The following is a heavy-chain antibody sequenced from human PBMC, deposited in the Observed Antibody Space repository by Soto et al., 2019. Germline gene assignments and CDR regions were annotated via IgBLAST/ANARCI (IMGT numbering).Heavy chain of an antibody. CDR3: AREGLPFIVPAALDAFDI. D-gene: IGHD2-2*01. J-gene: IGHJ3*02. CDR1: GYTFTSYG. CDR2: ISAYNGNT. V-gene: IGHV1-18*01. Sequence: ASVKVSCKASGYTFTSYGISWVRQAPGQGLEWMGWISAYNGNTNYAQKLQGRVTMTTDTSTSTAYMELRSLRSDDTAVYYCAREGLPFIVPAALDAFDIWGQGTMVTVSS.